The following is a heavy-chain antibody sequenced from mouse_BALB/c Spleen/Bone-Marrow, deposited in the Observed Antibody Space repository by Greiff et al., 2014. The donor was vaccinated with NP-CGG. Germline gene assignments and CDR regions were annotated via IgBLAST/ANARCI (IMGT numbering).Heavy chain of an antibody. CDR1: GFSLTSYG. V-gene: IGHV2-9*02. J-gene: IGHJ1*01. D-gene: IGHD2-1*01. CDR2: IWAGGST. CDR3: ARAYGNYGYFDV. Sequence: QVQLKESGPGLVAPSQILSITCTVSGFSLTSYGVHWVRQPPEKGLEWLGVIWAGGSTNYNSALMSRLSISKDNSKSQVFLKMNSLQTDDTAMYYCARAYGNYGYFDVWGAGTTVTVSS.